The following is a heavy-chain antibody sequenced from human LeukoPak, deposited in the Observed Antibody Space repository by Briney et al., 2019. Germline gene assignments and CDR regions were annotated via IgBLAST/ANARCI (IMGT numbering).Heavy chain of an antibody. J-gene: IGHJ4*02. CDR2: IYYSGST. V-gene: IGHV4-39*01. CDR1: GGSISSSSYS. CDR3: ARHYYGSGSQDFDY. D-gene: IGHD3-10*01. Sequence: SETLSLTCTVSGGSISSSSYSWGWIRQPPGKGLEWIGSIYYSGSTYYNPSLKSRVTISVDTSKNQFSLKLSSVTAADTAVYYCARHYYGSGSQDFDYWGQGTLVTVSS.